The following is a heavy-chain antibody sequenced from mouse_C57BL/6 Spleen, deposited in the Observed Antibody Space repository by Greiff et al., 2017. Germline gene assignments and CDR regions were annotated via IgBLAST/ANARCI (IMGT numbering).Heavy chain of an antibody. Sequence: EVQGVESGGGLVQPGGSLSLSCAASGFTFTDYYMSWVRQPPGKALEWLGFIRNKANGYTTEYSASVKGRFTISRDNSQSILYLQMNALRAEDSATYYCARSYYGSSYVGFAYWGQGTLVTVSA. CDR1: GFTFTDYY. J-gene: IGHJ3*01. D-gene: IGHD1-1*01. V-gene: IGHV7-3*01. CDR2: IRNKANGYTT. CDR3: ARSYYGSSYVGFAY.